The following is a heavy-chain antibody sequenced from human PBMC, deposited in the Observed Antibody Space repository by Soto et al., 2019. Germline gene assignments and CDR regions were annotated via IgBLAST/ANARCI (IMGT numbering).Heavy chain of an antibody. J-gene: IGHJ6*02. CDR2: ISAYNGNT. D-gene: IGHD6-13*01. Sequence: QVQLVQSGAEVKKPGASVKVSCKASGYTFTSYGISWVRQAPGQGLEWMGWISAYNGNTNYAQKLQGRVTMTTDTSTSTAYMELRSLRSDDTAVNYCASQIPKRYSSSWYPNYYYYGMDVWGQGTTVTVSS. CDR1: GYTFTSYG. V-gene: IGHV1-18*01. CDR3: ASQIPKRYSSSWYPNYYYYGMDV.